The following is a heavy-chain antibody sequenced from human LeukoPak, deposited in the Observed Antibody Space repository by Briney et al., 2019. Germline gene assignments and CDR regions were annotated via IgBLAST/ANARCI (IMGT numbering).Heavy chain of an antibody. CDR2: IHNSGTT. CDR3: ARRYYYNLGSFPFDF. V-gene: IGHV4-34*01. CDR1: GGPFSGYF. D-gene: IGHD3-10*01. Sequence: SETLSLTCAVSGGPFSGYFWSWIRQSSGKGLEWIGEIHNSGTTNYNPSLNSRVTISEDTSKNQFYLNLSSVTAADTAVYYCARRYYYNLGSFPFDFWGPGTLVTVSS. J-gene: IGHJ4*02.